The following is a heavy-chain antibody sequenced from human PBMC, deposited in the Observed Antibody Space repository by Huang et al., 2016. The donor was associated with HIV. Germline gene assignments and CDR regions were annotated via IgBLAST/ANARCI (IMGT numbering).Heavy chain of an antibody. CDR1: GFTFSDYY. CDR3: ARSSGELGAPHN. V-gene: IGHV3-11*01. CDR2: ISRSGSDI. D-gene: IGHD1-26*01. Sequence: QVQLVESGGGLVKPGGSLRLSCAASGFTFSDYYMSWIRQAPRRRLEWVAYISRSGSDIYYTDSVKCRFTISRDNAKNSLYLQMNILRAEDTAVYYCARSSGELGAPHNWGQGTLVTVSS. J-gene: IGHJ4*02.